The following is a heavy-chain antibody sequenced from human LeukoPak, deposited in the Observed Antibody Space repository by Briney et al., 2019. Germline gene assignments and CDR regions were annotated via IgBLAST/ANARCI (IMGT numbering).Heavy chain of an antibody. CDR2: ISGSGGGT. CDR3: ARRALVVATSYWYFDL. D-gene: IGHD2-15*01. V-gene: IGHV3-23*01. CDR1: GFTFSSYA. Sequence: GASLRLSCAASGFTFSSYAMSWVRQAPGKGLEWVSGISGSGGGTFYADSVEGRFTISRDNSQNTLYLQINGLRAEDTAVYSCARRALVVATSYWYFDLWGRGTLVTVSS. J-gene: IGHJ2*01.